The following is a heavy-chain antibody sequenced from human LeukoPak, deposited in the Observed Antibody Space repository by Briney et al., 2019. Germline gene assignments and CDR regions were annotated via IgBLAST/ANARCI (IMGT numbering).Heavy chain of an antibody. V-gene: IGHV3-7*01. Sequence: GGSLRLSCAASGFTFGTYWMGWVRQAPGKGLEWVANIKQDGSEKSYVGSVKGRFTISRDNVKNSVYLQMHSLRADDTAIYYCVRDTYRTAVAGSSGLGYWGQGTLVTVSS. J-gene: IGHJ4*02. CDR2: IKQDGSEK. D-gene: IGHD6-19*01. CDR1: GFTFGTYW. CDR3: VRDTYRTAVAGSSGLGY.